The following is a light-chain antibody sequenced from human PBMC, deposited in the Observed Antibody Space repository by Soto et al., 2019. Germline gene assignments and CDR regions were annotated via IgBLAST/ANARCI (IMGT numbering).Light chain of an antibody. J-gene: IGLJ3*02. CDR2: EVS. CDR1: SSDVGCYNY. V-gene: IGLV2-14*01. CDR3: SSYTSSSTRV. Sequence: QSALTQPASVSGSPGQSITISCTGTSSDVGCYNYVSWYQQHPGKAPKLMIYEVSNRPSGVSNRFSGSKSGNTASLTISGLQAEYEADYYCSSYTSSSTRVFGGGTKLTVL.